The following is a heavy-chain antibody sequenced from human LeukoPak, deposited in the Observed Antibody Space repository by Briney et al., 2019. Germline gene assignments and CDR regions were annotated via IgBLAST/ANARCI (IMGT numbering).Heavy chain of an antibody. J-gene: IGHJ4*02. CDR1: GYTFTSYD. CDR2: MNPNSGNT. V-gene: IGHV1-8*03. Sequence: ASVKVSYNASGYTFTSYDINWARQATGQGLEWMGWMNPNSGNTGYAQKFQGRVTITRNTSISTAYMELSSLRSEDTAVYYCARVGGNYETDFVYGVQGTLVTVSS. CDR3: ARVGGNYETDFVY. D-gene: IGHD1-26*01.